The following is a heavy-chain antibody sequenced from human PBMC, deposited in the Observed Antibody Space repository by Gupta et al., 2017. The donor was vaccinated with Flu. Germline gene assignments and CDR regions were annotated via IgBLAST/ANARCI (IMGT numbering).Heavy chain of an antibody. J-gene: IGHJ4*02. CDR3: ARGLRITMIVVVITKGAYFDY. V-gene: IGHV4-39*01. Sequence: QLQLQESGPGLVKPSETLSLTCTVSGGSISSSSYYWGWIRQPPGKGLEWIGSIYYSGSTYYNPSLKSRVTISVDTSKNQFSLKLSSVTAADTAVYYCARGLRITMIVVVITKGAYFDYWGQGTLVTVSS. CDR2: IYYSGST. CDR1: GGSISSSSYY. D-gene: IGHD3-22*01.